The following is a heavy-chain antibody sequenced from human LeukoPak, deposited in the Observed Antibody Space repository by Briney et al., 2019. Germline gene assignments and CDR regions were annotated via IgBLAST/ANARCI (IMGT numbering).Heavy chain of an antibody. D-gene: IGHD3-9*01. CDR2: INAGNGNT. V-gene: IGHV1-3*01. CDR3: ARSFFMVVYDILTGYYSRGFDY. J-gene: IGHJ4*02. Sequence: SVKVSCKPSGYTFTSYSMHWVRQAPGQSREWMGWINAGNGNTKYSQKFQGRVTITRDTSASTAYMGMSSLRSADTGVYYCARSFFMVVYDILTGYYSRGFDYWGQGTLVTVSS. CDR1: GYTFTSYS.